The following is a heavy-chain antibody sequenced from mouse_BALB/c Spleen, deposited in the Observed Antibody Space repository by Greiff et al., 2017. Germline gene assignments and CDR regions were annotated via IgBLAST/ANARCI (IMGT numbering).Heavy chain of an antibody. J-gene: IGHJ2*01. CDR3: NASGSSYLHFDY. D-gene: IGHD1-1*01. V-gene: IGHV14-4*02. CDR2: IDPENGDT. Sequence: VQLQQSGAELVRPGASVKLSCTASGFNIKDYYMHWVKQRPEQGLEWIGWIDPENGDTEYAPKFQGKATMTADTSSNTAYLQISSLTSEDTAVYYCNASGSSYLHFDYWGQGTTLTVSS. CDR1: GFNIKDYY.